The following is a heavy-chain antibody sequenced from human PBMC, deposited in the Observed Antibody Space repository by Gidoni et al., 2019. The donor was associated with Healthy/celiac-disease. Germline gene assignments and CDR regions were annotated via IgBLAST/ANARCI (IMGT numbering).Heavy chain of an antibody. Sequence: VQLQESDPGLVTPSETLSLTCTFSGGSISSYYWSWIRQPPGKGLEWIGYIYYSGSTNYNPSRKSRVTIAVDTSKNQFSRKLSSVTAADTAVYYCARVRTGTYVWFDPWGQGTLVTVSS. V-gene: IGHV4-59*01. J-gene: IGHJ5*02. CDR2: IYYSGST. CDR1: GGSISSYY. CDR3: ARVRTGTYVWFDP. D-gene: IGHD1-1*01.